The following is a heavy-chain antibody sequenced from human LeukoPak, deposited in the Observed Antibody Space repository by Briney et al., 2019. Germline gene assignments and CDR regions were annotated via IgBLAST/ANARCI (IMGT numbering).Heavy chain of an antibody. V-gene: IGHV4-39*07. CDR3: ARGDTAMVKADF. D-gene: IGHD5-18*01. J-gene: IGHJ4*02. CDR2: IYHRGST. Sequence: SETLSLTCTVSGGSISSSGYYWGWIRQPPGKGLEWIGSIYHRGSTYYNPSLKSRVTISVDTPKNQFSLSLTSVTAADTGVYYCARGDTAMVKADFWGQGTLVTVSS. CDR1: GGSISSSGYY.